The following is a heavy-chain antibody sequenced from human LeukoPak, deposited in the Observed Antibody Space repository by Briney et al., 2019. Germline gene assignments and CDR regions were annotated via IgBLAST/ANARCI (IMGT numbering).Heavy chain of an antibody. CDR2: INPNSGGT. D-gene: IGHD5-24*01. V-gene: IGHV1-2*02. Sequence: ASVKVSCKASGYTFTGYYMHWVRQAPGQGLEWLGWINPNSGGTNYAQKFQGRVTMTRDTSISTAYMELSSLRSEDTAVYYCAREGATGEMSFDYWGQGTLVTVSS. J-gene: IGHJ4*02. CDR1: GYTFTGYY. CDR3: AREGATGEMSFDY.